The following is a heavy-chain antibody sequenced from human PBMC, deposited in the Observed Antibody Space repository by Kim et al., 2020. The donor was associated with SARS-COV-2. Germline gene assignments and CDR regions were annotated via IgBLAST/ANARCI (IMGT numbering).Heavy chain of an antibody. CDR2: ISSSSSNI. CDR3: ARDYSSSSLYYYYGMDV. J-gene: IGHJ6*02. D-gene: IGHD6-6*01. CDR1: GFTFSSYS. V-gene: IGHV3-21*01. Sequence: GGSLRLSCAASGFTFSSYSMNWVRQAPGKGLEWVSSISSSSSNIYYADSVKGRFTISRDNAKNSLYLQMNSLRAEDTAVYYCARDYSSSSLYYYYGMDVWGQGTTVTVSS.